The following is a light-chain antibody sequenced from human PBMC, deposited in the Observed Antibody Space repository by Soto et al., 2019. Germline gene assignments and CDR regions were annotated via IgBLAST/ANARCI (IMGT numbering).Light chain of an antibody. CDR2: GAS. CDR3: QQYGSSPTWT. Sequence: ESVLTQSPGTLSLSPGERATLSCRASQSVSNSYLAWYQQKPGQAPRLLIYGASSRATGIPDRFSGSGSGTDFTLTISRLEPEDFAVYYCQQYGSSPTWTFGQGTKVDIK. CDR1: QSVSNSY. V-gene: IGKV3-20*01. J-gene: IGKJ1*01.